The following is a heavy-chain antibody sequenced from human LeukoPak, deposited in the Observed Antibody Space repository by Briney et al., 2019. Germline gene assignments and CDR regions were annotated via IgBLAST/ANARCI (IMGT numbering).Heavy chain of an antibody. CDR2: FQDSGST. CDR1: GGSISSSTYY. V-gene: IGHV4-39*01. Sequence: PPETLSLTCTVSGGSISSSTYYWGWIRQPPGKGLEWIGSFQDSGSTYYNPSLKSRVIISVDTSKNQFSLKLSSVTASDTAVYYCARRHYSGYDVFDYWGQGTLATVSS. CDR3: ARRHYSGYDVFDY. J-gene: IGHJ4*02. D-gene: IGHD5-12*01.